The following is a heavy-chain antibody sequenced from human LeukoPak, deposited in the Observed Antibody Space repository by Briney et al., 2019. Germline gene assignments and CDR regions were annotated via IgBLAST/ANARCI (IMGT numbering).Heavy chain of an antibody. V-gene: IGHV3-43*01. CDR3: AKDMSTAMVTGAYMDV. CDR1: GFTFDDYT. D-gene: IGHD5-18*01. Sequence: GSLRLSCAASGFTFDDYTMHWVRQAPGKGLEWVSLISWDGGSTYYADSVKGRFTISRDNSKNSLYLQMNSLRTEDTALYYCAKDMSTAMVTGAYMDVWGKGTTVTVSS. CDR2: ISWDGGST. J-gene: IGHJ6*03.